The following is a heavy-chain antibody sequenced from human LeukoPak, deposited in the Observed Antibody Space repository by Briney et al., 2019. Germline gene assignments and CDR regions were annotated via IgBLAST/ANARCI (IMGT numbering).Heavy chain of an antibody. V-gene: IGHV4-61*01. CDR1: GGSVISGSYY. J-gene: IGHJ4*02. CDR3: ARERTSAGSNYFDY. Sequence: PSETLSLTCTVSGGSVISGSYYWSWIRQPPGKGLEWIGLIYYTGSTNYNPSLKSRVTISVDTSKNQFSLKLSSVTAADTAVYYCARERTSAGSNYFDYWGQGTLVTVSS. D-gene: IGHD6-13*01. CDR2: IYYTGST.